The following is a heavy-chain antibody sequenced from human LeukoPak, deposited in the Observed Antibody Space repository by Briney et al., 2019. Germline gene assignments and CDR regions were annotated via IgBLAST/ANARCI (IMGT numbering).Heavy chain of an antibody. CDR1: GFTFSSYA. V-gene: IGHV3-64*01. Sequence: GGSLRLSCAASGFTFSSYAMHWVRQAPGKGLEYVSAISSNGGSTYYANSVKGRFTISRDNSKNTLYLQMGSLRAEDMAVYYCARAEGYCSSTSCYGNYYYGMDVWGQGTTVTVSS. J-gene: IGHJ6*02. CDR3: ARAEGYCSSTSCYGNYYYGMDV. D-gene: IGHD2-2*01. CDR2: ISSNGGST.